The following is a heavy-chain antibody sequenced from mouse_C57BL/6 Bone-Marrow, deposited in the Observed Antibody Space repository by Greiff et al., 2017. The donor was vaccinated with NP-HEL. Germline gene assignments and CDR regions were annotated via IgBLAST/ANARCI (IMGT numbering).Heavy chain of an antibody. J-gene: IGHJ3*01. CDR3: ARWGGGSNYVFAY. CDR2: IHPNSGST. V-gene: IGHV1-64*01. Sequence: VQLQQPGAELVKPGASVKLSCKASGYTFTSYWMHWVKQRPGQGLEWIGMIHPNSGSTNYNEKFKSKATLTVDKSSSTAYMQLSSLTSEDSAVYYCARWGGGSNYVFAYWGQGTLVTVSA. D-gene: IGHD2-5*01. CDR1: GYTFTSYW.